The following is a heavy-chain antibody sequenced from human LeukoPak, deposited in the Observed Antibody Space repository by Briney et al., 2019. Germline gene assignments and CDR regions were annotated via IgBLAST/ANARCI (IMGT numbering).Heavy chain of an antibody. V-gene: IGHV4-59*08. Sequence: SETLSLTCSVSGGSINGYYWSWIRQPPGKGLEWLGYVFYTGSTNYNSSLKSRVSISVDTSKNQFYLKLSSVTAADTAVYYCARNLGGSSGYYYWGQGALVTVSS. D-gene: IGHD6-19*01. J-gene: IGHJ4*02. CDR2: VFYTGST. CDR1: GGSINGYY. CDR3: ARNLGGSSGYYY.